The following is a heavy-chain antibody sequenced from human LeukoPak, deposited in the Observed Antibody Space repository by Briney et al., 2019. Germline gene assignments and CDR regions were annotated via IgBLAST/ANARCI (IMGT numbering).Heavy chain of an antibody. J-gene: IGHJ4*02. Sequence: SVKVSCKASGGTFISYAISWVRQAPGQGLEWMGGIIPIFGTANYAQKFQGRVTITTDESTSTAYMELSSLRSEDTAVYYCAREYSGYDGFNYWGQGTLVTVSS. CDR2: IIPIFGTA. V-gene: IGHV1-69*05. CDR3: AREYSGYDGFNY. CDR1: GGTFISYA. D-gene: IGHD5-12*01.